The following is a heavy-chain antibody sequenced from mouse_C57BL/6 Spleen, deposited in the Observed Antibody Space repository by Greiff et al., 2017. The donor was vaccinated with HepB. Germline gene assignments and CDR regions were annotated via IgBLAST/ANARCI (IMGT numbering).Heavy chain of an antibody. CDR3: ARSDYYYGSSYGGFDY. CDR1: GYTFTSYW. Sequence: QVQLQQSGAELVKPGASVKMSCKASGYTFTSYWITWVKQRPGQGLEWIGDIYPGSGSTNYNEKFKSKATLTVDTSSSTAYMQLSSLTSEDSAVYYCARSDYYYGSSYGGFDYWGQGTTLTVSS. D-gene: IGHD1-1*01. CDR2: IYPGSGST. J-gene: IGHJ2*01. V-gene: IGHV1-55*01.